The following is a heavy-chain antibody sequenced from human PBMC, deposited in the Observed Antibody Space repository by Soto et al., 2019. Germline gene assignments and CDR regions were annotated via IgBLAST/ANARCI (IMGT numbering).Heavy chain of an antibody. CDR2: IIPILGIA. D-gene: IGHD3-22*01. CDR3: AKYYYDSSGYFDY. CDR1: GGTFSSYT. J-gene: IGHJ4*02. V-gene: IGHV1-69*02. Sequence: SVKVSCKASGGTFSSYTISWVRQAPGQGLEWMGRIIPILGIANYAQKFQGRVTITADKSTSTAYMELSSLRSEDTAVYYCAKYYYDSSGYFDYWGQGTLVTVSS.